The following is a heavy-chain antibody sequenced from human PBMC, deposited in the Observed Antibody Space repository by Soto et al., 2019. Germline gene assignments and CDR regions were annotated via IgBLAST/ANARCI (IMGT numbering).Heavy chain of an antibody. CDR1: GGTFSSHA. CDR3: ARAQGYCSXTSCYTLRDYYYYGMDV. J-gene: IGHJ6*02. CDR2: IIPIFGTA. D-gene: IGHD2-2*02. Sequence: SVKVSCKASGGTFSSHAISWVRQSPGQVREWMGGIIPIFGTANYAQKFQGRVTITEDESTSTAYLEMSSLRSEDTAVYYCARAQGYCSXTSCYTLRDYYYYGMDVWGQGTTVTVSS. V-gene: IGHV1-69*13.